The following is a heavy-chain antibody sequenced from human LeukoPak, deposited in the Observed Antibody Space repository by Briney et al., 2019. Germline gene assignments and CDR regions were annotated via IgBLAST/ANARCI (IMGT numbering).Heavy chain of an antibody. V-gene: IGHV4-34*01. J-gene: IGHJ6*02. CDR1: GGSFSGYY. CDR2: INHSGST. Sequence: SETLSLTCAVYGGSFSGYYWSWIRQPPGKGLEWIGEINHSGSTNYNPSLKSRVTISVDTSKNQFSLKLSSVTAADTAVYYCASALVAAAIYYYGMDVWGQETTVTVSS. CDR3: ASALVAAAIYYYGMDV. D-gene: IGHD2-15*01.